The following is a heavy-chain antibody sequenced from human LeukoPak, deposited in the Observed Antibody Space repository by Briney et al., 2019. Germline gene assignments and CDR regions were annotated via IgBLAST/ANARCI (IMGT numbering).Heavy chain of an antibody. V-gene: IGHV4-34*01. CDR2: INHSGST. CDR3: TRGLLGIEDY. Sequence: SETLSLTCAVYGGSFSGYYWSWIRQPPGKGLEWIGEINHSGSTNYNPSLKSRVTISVDTSKNQFSLKLSSVTAADTAVYYCTRGLLGIEDYWGQGTLVTVSS. D-gene: IGHD7-27*01. CDR1: GGSFSGYY. J-gene: IGHJ4*02.